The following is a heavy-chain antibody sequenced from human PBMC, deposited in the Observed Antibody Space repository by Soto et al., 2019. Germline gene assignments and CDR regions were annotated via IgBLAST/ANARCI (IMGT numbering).Heavy chain of an antibody. J-gene: IGHJ4*02. CDR1: GGSISTSNYY. CDR3: ATLVVPASRHTEFDF. D-gene: IGHD2-21*02. CDR2: IYYSGTT. Sequence: SQTLPLTCTVSGGSISTSNYYWDWVRQPQGKGLDWIGNIYYSGTTYYNPSLKSRVTISVDTSKNQFSLKLNSVTAADTAVYYCATLVVPASRHTEFDFWGPGTLVTVS. V-gene: IGHV4-39*01.